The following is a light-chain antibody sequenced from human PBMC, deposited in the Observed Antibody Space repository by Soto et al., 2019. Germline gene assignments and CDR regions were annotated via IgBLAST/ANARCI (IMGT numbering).Light chain of an antibody. CDR1: QGISNY. CDR3: QKYNSAPRT. V-gene: IGKV1-27*01. J-gene: IGKJ5*01. Sequence: DIQMTQSPSSLSASVGDRVTITCRASQGISNYLAWYQQKPGKVPKLLIYAASTLQSGVPSRFSGSGSGTEFTPTISSLQPEDVAASYCQKYNSAPRTFGQGTRLDIK. CDR2: AAS.